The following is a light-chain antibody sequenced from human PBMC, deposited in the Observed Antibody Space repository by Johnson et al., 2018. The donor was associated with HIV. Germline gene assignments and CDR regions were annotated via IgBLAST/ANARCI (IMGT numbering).Light chain of an antibody. V-gene: IGLV1-51*02. Sequence: QSVLTQPPSVSAAPGQKVTISCSGSSFNIGNNYVSWYQQLPGTAPKRLIHENNKRPSGIPDRFSGSKSGTSATLGITGLQTGDEADYYCGTWDSSLSAYVFGTGTKVTVL. CDR3: GTWDSSLSAYV. CDR2: ENN. CDR1: SFNIGNNY. J-gene: IGLJ1*01.